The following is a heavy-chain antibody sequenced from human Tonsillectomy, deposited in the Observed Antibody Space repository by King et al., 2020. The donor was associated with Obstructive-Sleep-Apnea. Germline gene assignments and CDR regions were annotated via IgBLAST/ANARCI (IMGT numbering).Heavy chain of an antibody. CDR2: IYYSGST. CDR3: ARGGPLKYYDFWSGYHPIDY. D-gene: IGHD3-3*01. V-gene: IGHV4-39*07. J-gene: IGHJ4*02. Sequence: QLQESGPGLVKPSETLSLTCTVSGGSISSSSYYWGWIRQPPGKGLEWIGSIYYSGSTYYNPSLKSRVTISVDTSKNQFSLKLSSVTAADTAVYYCARGGPLKYYDFWSGYHPIDYWGQGTLVTVSS. CDR1: GGSISSSSYY.